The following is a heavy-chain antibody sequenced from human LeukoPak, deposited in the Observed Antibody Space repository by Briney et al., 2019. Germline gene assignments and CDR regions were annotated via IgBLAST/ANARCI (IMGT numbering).Heavy chain of an antibody. Sequence: GESLKISCKGSGYSFTGYWIGWVRQMPGKGLEWMGIIYPGDSDTRYSPSFQGQVTISADKSISTAYLQWSSLKASDTAMYYCARLPGSSSSYYYYYYMDVWGKGTTVTVS. J-gene: IGHJ6*03. CDR2: IYPGDSDT. D-gene: IGHD6-6*01. V-gene: IGHV5-51*01. CDR3: ARLPGSSSSYYYYYYMDV. CDR1: GYSFTGYW.